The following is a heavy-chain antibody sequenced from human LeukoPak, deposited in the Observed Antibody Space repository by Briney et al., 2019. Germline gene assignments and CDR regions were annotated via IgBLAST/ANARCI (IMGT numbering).Heavy chain of an antibody. V-gene: IGHV3-33*01. CDR2: IWYDGSNK. J-gene: IGHJ4*02. Sequence: GGALRLSCAASGFTFNEFGVHWVRQAPGQGLEWVALIWYDGSNKYYADSVKGRFTISRDNSKNTVYLQMNSLRVEDTAIYYCARDRPTGSYYSIDYWGQGTLAAVSS. CDR1: GFTFNEFG. D-gene: IGHD1-26*01. CDR3: ARDRPTGSYYSIDY.